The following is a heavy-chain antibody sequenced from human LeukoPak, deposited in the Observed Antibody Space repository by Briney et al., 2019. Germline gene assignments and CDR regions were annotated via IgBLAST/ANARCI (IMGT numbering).Heavy chain of an antibody. CDR2: INHSGST. CDR3: ARRYYGSGSYYNPLGY. J-gene: IGHJ4*02. CDR1: GGSFSGYY. V-gene: IGHV4-34*01. Sequence: SETLSLTCAVYGGSFSGYYWSWIRQPPGKGLEWIGEINHSGSTNYNPSLKSRVTISVDTSKNQFSLKLSSVTAAGTAVYYCARRYYGSGSYYNPLGYWGQGTLVTVSS. D-gene: IGHD3-10*01.